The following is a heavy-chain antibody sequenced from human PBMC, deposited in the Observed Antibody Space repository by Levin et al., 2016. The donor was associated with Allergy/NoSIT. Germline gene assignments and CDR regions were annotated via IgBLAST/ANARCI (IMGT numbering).Heavy chain of an antibody. CDR1: GFTFSSCG. D-gene: IGHD6-19*01. Sequence: GESLKISCAASGFTFSSCGMHWVRQAPGKGLEWVTFISYDGKTIYYADSVKGRFTVSRDDSKSTLYLQVISLRAEDTAVYYCAKDLHGGWSLDYWGQGTLVTVSS. V-gene: IGHV3-30*18. J-gene: IGHJ4*02. CDR3: AKDLHGGWSLDY. CDR2: ISYDGKTI.